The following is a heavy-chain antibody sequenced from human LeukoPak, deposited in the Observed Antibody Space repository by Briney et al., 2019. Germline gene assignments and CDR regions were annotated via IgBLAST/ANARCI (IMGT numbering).Heavy chain of an antibody. D-gene: IGHD3-10*01. V-gene: IGHV3-30*18. CDR3: AKATYYYGSGSYYYFDY. CDR1: GFTFSSYG. CDR2: ISYDGNDK. Sequence: GGSLRLSCAASGFTFSSYGMHWVRQAPGKGLEWVTIISYDGNDKYYADSVKGRFTISRDNSKNTLFLQMNSLRAEDTAVYYCAKATYYYGSGSYYYFDYWGQGTLVTVSS. J-gene: IGHJ4*02.